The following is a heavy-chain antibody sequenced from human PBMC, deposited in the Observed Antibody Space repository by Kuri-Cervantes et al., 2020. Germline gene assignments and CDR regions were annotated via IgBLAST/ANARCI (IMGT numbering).Heavy chain of an antibody. J-gene: IGHJ6*02. CDR3: AKSDYYDFWRYHYGMDV. V-gene: IGHV3-30*18. CDR1: GFTFSSYG. D-gene: IGHD3-3*01. CDR2: ISYDESNK. Sequence: GESLKISCAASGFTFSSYGMHWVRQAPGKGLEWVAVISYDESNKYYADSVKGRFTISRDNSKNTLYLQMNGLRAEDTAVYYCAKSDYYDFWRYHYGMDVWGQGTTVTVSS.